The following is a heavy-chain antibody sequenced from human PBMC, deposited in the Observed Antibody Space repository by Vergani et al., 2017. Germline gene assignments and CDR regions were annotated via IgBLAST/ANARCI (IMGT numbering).Heavy chain of an antibody. CDR2: LTGGGGST. Sequence: EVQLLESGGSLKQPGGSVRLSCAASGVTFSTYAMHWVRQAPGKGLEWVSALTGGGGSTYYADSYKGRFIISRDNSRDTMYLQMNSLRPEDTATYYCVNGAGGYENFFDSWGQGTLVTVSS. V-gene: IGHV3-23*01. D-gene: IGHD5-12*01. J-gene: IGHJ4*02. CDR1: GVTFSTYA. CDR3: VNGAGGYENFFDS.